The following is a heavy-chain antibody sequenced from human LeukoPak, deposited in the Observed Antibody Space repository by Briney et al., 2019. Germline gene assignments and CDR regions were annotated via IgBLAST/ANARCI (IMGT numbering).Heavy chain of an antibody. CDR2: IYDSI. CDR3: AKDSQGLYAGAWYGEYGMDV. D-gene: IGHD3-10*01. CDR1: GFTFNNYA. J-gene: IGHJ6*02. V-gene: IGHV3-23*01. Sequence: GGSLRLSCAASGFTFNNYAMSWVRQAPGKGLEWVSTIYDSIEYADSVKGRFTISRDNSKKTVYLQMNSLTAEDAAIYYCAKDSQGLYAGAWYGEYGMDVWGQGTTVTVSS.